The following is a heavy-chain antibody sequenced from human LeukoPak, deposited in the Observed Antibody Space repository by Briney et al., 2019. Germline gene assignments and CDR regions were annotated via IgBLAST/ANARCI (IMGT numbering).Heavy chain of an antibody. V-gene: IGHV3-7*01. CDR2: IKQDGSEK. D-gene: IGHD3-22*01. CDR1: GFTFSSYW. J-gene: IGHJ4*02. Sequence: GGSLRLSCAASGFTFSSYWMSWVRQAPGKGLEWVAIIKQDGSEKYYVDSVKGRFTISRDNAKNSLYLQMNSLRAEDTAVYYCARDNYYYDSSGYYHFDHWGQGTLVTVSS. CDR3: ARDNYYYDSSGYYHFDH.